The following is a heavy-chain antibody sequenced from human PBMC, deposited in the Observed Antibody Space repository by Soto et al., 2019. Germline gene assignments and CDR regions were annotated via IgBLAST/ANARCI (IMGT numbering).Heavy chain of an antibody. Sequence: SETLSLTCAVYGGSFSGYYWSWIRQPPGKGLEWIGEINHSGSTNYNPSLKSRVTISVDTSKNQFSLKLSSVTAADTAVYYWARTFFLTSIAAAGMKRKPWFDPWGQGTLVTVSS. J-gene: IGHJ5*02. CDR1: GGSFSGYY. CDR2: INHSGST. CDR3: ARTFFLTSIAAAGMKRKPWFDP. D-gene: IGHD6-13*01. V-gene: IGHV4-34*01.